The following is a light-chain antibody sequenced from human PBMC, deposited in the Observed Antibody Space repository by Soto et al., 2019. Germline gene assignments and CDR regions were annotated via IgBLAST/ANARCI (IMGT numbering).Light chain of an antibody. CDR1: SSDVGGYNY. V-gene: IGLV2-14*01. Sequence: QSALTQPASVSGSPGQSITISCTGTSSDVGGYNYVSWHQQHPGKAPKLLIYDVSSRPSGVSNRFSASESGNTASLTISGLQAEDEADYYCSSYTSSITHVFGTGTKVTVL. J-gene: IGLJ1*01. CDR2: DVS. CDR3: SSYTSSITHV.